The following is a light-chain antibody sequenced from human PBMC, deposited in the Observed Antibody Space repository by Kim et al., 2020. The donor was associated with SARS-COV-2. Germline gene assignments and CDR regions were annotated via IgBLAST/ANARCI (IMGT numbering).Light chain of an antibody. Sequence: DIQMTQSPYSLSASVGDRVTITCRTSQTITSHLNWYQQKPGRAPKLLISAASTLQGGVPSRFSGSGSETDFTLTISSLQPEDFATYFFQQSYITPFTFGPGTKVDIK. CDR1: QTITSH. V-gene: IGKV1-39*01. CDR2: AAS. CDR3: QQSYITPFT. J-gene: IGKJ3*01.